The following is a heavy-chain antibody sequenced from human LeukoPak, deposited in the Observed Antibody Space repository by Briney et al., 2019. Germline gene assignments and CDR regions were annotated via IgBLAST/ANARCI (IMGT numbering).Heavy chain of an antibody. Sequence: ASVKVSCKASGGTFSSYAISWVRQAPGQGLEWMGWISAYNGNTNYAQKLQGRVTMTTGTSTSTAYMELRSLRSDDTAVYYCARVDYDFWSGYRNNWFDPWGQGTLVTVSS. D-gene: IGHD3-3*01. CDR2: ISAYNGNT. CDR3: ARVDYDFWSGYRNNWFDP. J-gene: IGHJ5*02. V-gene: IGHV1-18*01. CDR1: GGTFSSYA.